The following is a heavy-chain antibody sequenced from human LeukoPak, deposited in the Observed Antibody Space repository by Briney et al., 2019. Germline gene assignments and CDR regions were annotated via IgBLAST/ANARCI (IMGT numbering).Heavy chain of an antibody. Sequence: PSETLSLTCAVYGGSFSGYYWSWIRQPPGKGLEWIGEINHSGSTNYNPSLKSRVTISVDTSKNQFSLKLSSVTAADTAVCYCAREGHSSSSRGYFDYWGQGTLVTVSS. CDR3: AREGHSSSSRGYFDY. D-gene: IGHD6-6*01. V-gene: IGHV4-34*01. J-gene: IGHJ4*02. CDR2: INHSGST. CDR1: GGSFSGYY.